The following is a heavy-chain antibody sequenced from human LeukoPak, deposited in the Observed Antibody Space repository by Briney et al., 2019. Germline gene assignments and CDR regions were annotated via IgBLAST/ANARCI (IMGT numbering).Heavy chain of an antibody. J-gene: IGHJ6*03. CDR3: ARSPLQVSLWFGDNYYYYMDV. Sequence: ASVKVSCKASGYTFTSYDINWVRQATGQGLEWMGWMNPNSGNTGYAQKFQGRVTITRNTSISTAYMELSSLRSEDTAVYYCARSPLQVSLWFGDNYYYYMDVWGKGTTVTVSS. CDR1: GYTFTSYD. D-gene: IGHD3-10*01. V-gene: IGHV1-8*03. CDR2: MNPNSGNT.